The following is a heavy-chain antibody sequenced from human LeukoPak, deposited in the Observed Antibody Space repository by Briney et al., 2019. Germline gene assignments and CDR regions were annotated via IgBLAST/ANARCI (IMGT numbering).Heavy chain of an antibody. Sequence: ASVKVSCKTSGYTFTDYDVNWVRQAPGQGLEWMGYTHPRSGYSESAQRFQGRLSMTRDVSTDTAYMELSTLTSDDTAVYYCARVTSGMRYNWFDPWGQGTLIIVSS. CDR3: ARVTSGMRYNWFDP. CDR1: GYTFTDYD. V-gene: IGHV1-8*01. D-gene: IGHD2-2*01. J-gene: IGHJ5*02. CDR2: THPRSGYS.